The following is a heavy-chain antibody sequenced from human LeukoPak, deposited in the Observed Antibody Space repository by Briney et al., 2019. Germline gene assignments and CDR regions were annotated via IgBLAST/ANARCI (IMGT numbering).Heavy chain of an antibody. CDR2: IYPYSGDT. J-gene: IGHJ3*02. V-gene: IGHV1-2*02. CDR3: ARDRNSGSSLDI. CDR1: GYTFTGYY. D-gene: IGHD6-6*01. Sequence: ASVKVSCKASGYTFTGYYIHWVRQAPGQGLEWMGWIYPYSGDTNYAQNFQGRVTMTRDTPISTAYMELSSLKSDDTAVYYCARDRNSGSSLDIWGQGTMLTVSS.